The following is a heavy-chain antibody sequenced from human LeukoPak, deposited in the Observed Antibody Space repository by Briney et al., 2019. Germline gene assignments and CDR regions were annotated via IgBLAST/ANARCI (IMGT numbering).Heavy chain of an antibody. CDR1: GGSISSGSYY. J-gene: IGHJ4*02. CDR2: IYTSGST. V-gene: IGHV4-61*02. D-gene: IGHD5-24*01. CDR3: ARGGGDGYHS. Sequence: SETLSLTCTVSGGSISSGSYYWSWIRQPAGKGLEWIGRIYTSGSTNYNPSLKSRVTISVDTSKNQFSLKLSSVTAADTAVYYCARGGGDGYHSWGQGTLVTVSS.